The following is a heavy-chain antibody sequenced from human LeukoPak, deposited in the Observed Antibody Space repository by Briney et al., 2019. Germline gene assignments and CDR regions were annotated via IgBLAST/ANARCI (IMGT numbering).Heavy chain of an antibody. CDR1: GGSFSGYY. V-gene: IGHV4-34*01. Sequence: SETLSLTCAVYGGSFSGYYWSWIRQPPGKGLEWIGEINHSGSTNYNPSLKSRVTISVDTSKNQFSLKLSSVTAADTAVYYCARGTFSEMATIEHFDYWGQGTLVTVSS. J-gene: IGHJ4*02. CDR3: ARGTFSEMATIEHFDY. D-gene: IGHD5-24*01. CDR2: INHSGST.